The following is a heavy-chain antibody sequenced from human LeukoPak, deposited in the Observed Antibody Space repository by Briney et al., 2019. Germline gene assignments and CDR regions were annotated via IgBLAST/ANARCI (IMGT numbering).Heavy chain of an antibody. CDR1: GFTFSSYW. Sequence: GGSLRLSCAASGFTFSSYWMSWVRQAPGKGLEWVANIKQDGSEKYYVDSVKGRFAISRDNAKNSLYLQMNSLRAEDTAVYYCAREGSYYDSNIWGQGTMVTVSS. CDR2: IKQDGSEK. V-gene: IGHV3-7*01. J-gene: IGHJ3*02. CDR3: AREGSYYDSNI. D-gene: IGHD3-22*01.